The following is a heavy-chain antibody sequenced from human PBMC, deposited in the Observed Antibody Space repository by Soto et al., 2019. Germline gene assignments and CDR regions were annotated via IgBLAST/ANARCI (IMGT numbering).Heavy chain of an antibody. V-gene: IGHV1-58*02. CDR1: GFTFTSSA. Sequence: ASVKVSCKASGFTFTSSAMQWVRQARGQRLEWIGWIVVGSGSTSYAQKFQGRVTMTRDTSTSTVYMELSSLRSEDTAVYYCAREGLGELPPSYGMDVGGQGTRFTVS. CDR2: IVVGSGST. CDR3: AREGLGELPPSYGMDV. J-gene: IGHJ6*02. D-gene: IGHD3-16*01.